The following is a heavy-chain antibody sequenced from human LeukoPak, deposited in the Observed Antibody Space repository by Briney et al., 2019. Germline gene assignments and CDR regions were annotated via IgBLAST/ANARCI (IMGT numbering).Heavy chain of an antibody. CDR3: ARRSRITMVRGVTYYYYYMDV. CDR2: IYYSGST. D-gene: IGHD3-10*01. V-gene: IGHV4-59*01. CDR1: GGSISSYY. J-gene: IGHJ6*03. Sequence: PSETLSLTCTVSGGSISSYYWSWIRQPPGKGLEWIGYIYYSGSTNYNPSLKSRVTISVDTSKNQFSLKLSSVTAADTAVYYCARRSRITMVRGVTYYYYYMDVWGKGTTVTISS.